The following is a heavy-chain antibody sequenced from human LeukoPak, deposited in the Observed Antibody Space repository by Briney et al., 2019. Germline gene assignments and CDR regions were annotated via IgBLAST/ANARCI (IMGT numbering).Heavy chain of an antibody. CDR1: GFTFDDYA. V-gene: IGHV3-20*04. Sequence: GGSLRLSCAASGFTFDDYAMNWVRHVPGKGLEWVSRINWNGGSTDYADSVKGRFTISRDNAKNSLYLQMNSLRAEDTALYYCARNWGVGDRYFDHWGQGTLVTVSS. CDR2: INWNGGST. D-gene: IGHD1-26*01. J-gene: IGHJ4*02. CDR3: ARNWGVGDRYFDH.